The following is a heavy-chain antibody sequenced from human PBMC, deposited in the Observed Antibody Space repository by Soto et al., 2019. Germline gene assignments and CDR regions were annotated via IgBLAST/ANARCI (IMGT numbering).Heavy chain of an antibody. D-gene: IGHD6-13*01. CDR2: IYPGDSDT. CDR1: GYSFTSYW. CDR3: ARTAAAGKYYYGMDV. V-gene: IGHV5-51*01. Sequence: GESLKISCKGSGYSFTSYWIGWVRQMPGKGLESMGIIYPGDSDTRHSPSFQGQVTISADKSISTAYLQWSSLKASDTAMYYCARTAAAGKYYYGMDVWGQGTTVTV. J-gene: IGHJ6*02.